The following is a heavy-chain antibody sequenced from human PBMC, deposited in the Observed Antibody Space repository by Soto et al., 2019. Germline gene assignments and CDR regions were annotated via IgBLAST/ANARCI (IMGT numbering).Heavy chain of an antibody. V-gene: IGHV3-48*02. CDR2: ISGSSDTI. CDR1: GFTFSDYS. J-gene: IGHJ6*02. CDR3: ARPEKTTAYYYYAMDV. D-gene: IGHD4-17*01. Sequence: EVRLVESGGGLEQPGGSLRLSCAASGFTFSDYSMNWVHQAPGKGLEWVSYISGSSDTIYYADSVRGRFTISRDNAKNSLYLQMNSLRDEDTAVYYCARPEKTTAYYYYAMDVWGQGTTVTVSS.